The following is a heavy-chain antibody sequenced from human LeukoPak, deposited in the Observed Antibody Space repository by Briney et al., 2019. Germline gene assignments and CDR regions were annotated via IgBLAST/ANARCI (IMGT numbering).Heavy chain of an antibody. J-gene: IGHJ4*02. Sequence: GGSLRLSCAASGFTLSSYSMNWVRQAPGKGLEWVSYISPSSSTIYYADSVKGRFTISRDNAKNTLYLRMNSLRDEDTAVYYCARDSPYGTAGYWGQGTLVTVSS. D-gene: IGHD2-8*02. CDR2: ISPSSSTI. V-gene: IGHV3-48*02. CDR3: ARDSPYGTAGY. CDR1: GFTLSSYS.